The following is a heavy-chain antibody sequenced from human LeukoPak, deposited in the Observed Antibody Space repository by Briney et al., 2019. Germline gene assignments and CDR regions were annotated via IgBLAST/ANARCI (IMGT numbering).Heavy chain of an antibody. V-gene: IGHV3-11*01. CDR3: ARDKDRGWELPNFDF. CDR2: ISSGGSTS. J-gene: IGHJ4*02. CDR1: EFTFSDYY. D-gene: IGHD1-26*01. Sequence: PGGSLRLSCAASEFTFSDYYMSWIRQAPGKGLEWVSYISSGGSTSYYADSVKGRFTISRDNAKNSLYLQMNSLRAEDTAVYYCARDKDRGWELPNFDFWGQGTLVTVSS.